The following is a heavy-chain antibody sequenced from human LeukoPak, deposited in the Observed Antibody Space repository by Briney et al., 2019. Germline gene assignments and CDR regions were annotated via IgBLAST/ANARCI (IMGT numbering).Heavy chain of an antibody. CDR3: ANVVGGY. D-gene: IGHD2-21*01. V-gene: IGHV3-23*01. J-gene: IGHJ4*02. CDR2: ISKSGGST. Sequence: GGSLRLSCAVSGITFTTIDVSWVRRAPGKGLEWGSTISKSGGSTYYADSVKGRFTISRDYSKDTLYLQRNSLRAEDTAVYYCANVVGGYWGQGALVTVSS. CDR1: GITFTTID.